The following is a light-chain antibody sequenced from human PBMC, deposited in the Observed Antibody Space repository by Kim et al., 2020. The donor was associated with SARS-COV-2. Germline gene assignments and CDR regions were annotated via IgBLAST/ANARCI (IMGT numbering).Light chain of an antibody. CDR3: ASWDDSLTVL. Sequence: QSVLTQPPSTSGTPGQRVTISCSGSSSNIGSNAVNWYQHLPGTAPKLLIYNNNQRPSGVPDRFSGSKSGTSASLAISGLQSEDEADYYCASWDDSLTVLFGTGTKVTVL. CDR1: SSNIGSNA. CDR2: NNN. V-gene: IGLV1-44*01. J-gene: IGLJ1*01.